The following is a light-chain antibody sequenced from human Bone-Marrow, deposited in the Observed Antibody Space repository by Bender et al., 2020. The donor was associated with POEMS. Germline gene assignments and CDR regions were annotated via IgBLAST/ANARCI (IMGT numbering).Light chain of an antibody. Sequence: SYALTQPPSVSVAPGKTASITCGGDKIGSKSVHWYKQEPGLAPIMVIFDDRDRPSGIPDRISGSNSGNTATLTITRVEVGDEADYYCQVWDSTTDHRVFGGGTKLTAL. J-gene: IGLJ3*02. CDR3: QVWDSTTDHRV. V-gene: IGLV3-21*04. CDR2: DDR. CDR1: KIGSKS.